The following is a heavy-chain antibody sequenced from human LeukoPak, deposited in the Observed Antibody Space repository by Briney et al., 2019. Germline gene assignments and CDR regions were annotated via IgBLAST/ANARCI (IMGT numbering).Heavy chain of an antibody. Sequence: GASVKVSCKASGYTFTSYDITWVRQAPGQGLEWMGWISVYNGNTKYAQKVEGRVTITTDTSTSTAYMELRSLRSDDMAVYYCARSEAGALVDYWGQGTLVTVSS. V-gene: IGHV1-18*03. CDR3: ARSEAGALVDY. J-gene: IGHJ4*02. D-gene: IGHD1-26*01. CDR2: ISVYNGNT. CDR1: GYTFTSYD.